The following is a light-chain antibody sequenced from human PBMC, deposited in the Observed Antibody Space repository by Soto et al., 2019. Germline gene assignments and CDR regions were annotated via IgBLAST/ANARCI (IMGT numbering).Light chain of an antibody. J-gene: IGLJ1*01. V-gene: IGLV2-14*01. CDR1: SSDVGGYNY. Sequence: QSVLTQPASVSGSPGQSITISCTGTSSDVGGYNYVSWYQQHPGKAPKLMIYDVSNRPSGVSNRFSGSKSGNTASLTISGLQAEEEADYYCSSYTSSSTLVVFGTGTKVTAL. CDR3: SSYTSSSTLVV. CDR2: DVS.